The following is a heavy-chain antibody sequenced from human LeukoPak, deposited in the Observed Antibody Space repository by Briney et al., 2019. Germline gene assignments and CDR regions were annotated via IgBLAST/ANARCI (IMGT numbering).Heavy chain of an antibody. D-gene: IGHD3-10*01. CDR1: GFTFSSYT. Sequence: GGSLRLSCAASGFTFSSYTMNWVRQAPGKGLEWVSYISTSGNSKYYADSLKGRFTISRDNAKNSLYLQMNSLRAEDTAVYYCAKEGYGSGTYYAVGLDYWGQGTLVTVSS. J-gene: IGHJ4*02. V-gene: IGHV3-48*01. CDR3: AKEGYGSGTYYAVGLDY. CDR2: ISTSGNSK.